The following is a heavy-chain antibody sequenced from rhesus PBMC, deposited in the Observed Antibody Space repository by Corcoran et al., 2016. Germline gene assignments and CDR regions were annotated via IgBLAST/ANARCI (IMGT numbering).Heavy chain of an antibody. Sequence: QVQLQESGPGLVKPSETLSLTCAVSGGSFSSYWWSWIRQPPGQGLEWIGENKGNRGSTNYHPSLDLRVTISQYASKNQFSLKLSSVTAADMAVYYCARVYTVLVVVAKYYFDYWGQGVLVTVSS. D-gene: IGHD2-21*01. CDR3: ARVYTVLVVVAKYYFDY. CDR2: NKGNRGST. V-gene: IGHV4-80*01. J-gene: IGHJ4*01. CDR1: GGSFSSYW.